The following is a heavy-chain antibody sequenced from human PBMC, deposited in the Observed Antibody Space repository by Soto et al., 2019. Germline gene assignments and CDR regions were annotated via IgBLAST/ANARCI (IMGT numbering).Heavy chain of an antibody. V-gene: IGHV1-18*01. D-gene: IGHD2-21*02. CDR2: ISAYNGNT. J-gene: IGHJ6*02. Sequence: ASVKVSCKASGYTFTSYGISWVRQAPGQGLEWMGWISAYNGNTNYAQKLQGRVTMTTDTSTSTAYMELRSLRSDDTAVYYCARACGGDCYSQSARYGMDVWGQGTTVTVSS. CDR3: ARACGGDCYSQSARYGMDV. CDR1: GYTFTSYG.